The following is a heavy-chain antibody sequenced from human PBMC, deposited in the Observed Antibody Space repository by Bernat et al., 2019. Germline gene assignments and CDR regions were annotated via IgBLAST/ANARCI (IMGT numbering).Heavy chain of an antibody. CDR1: GFTFRSHG. Sequence: HVQLVETGGGVVQPGRSLRLSCAASGFTFRSHGMHWVRQAPGKGLEWVAVILYDGSNQYYGDFVKGRFTISRDNSKNTVYLEMNSLRAEDTAVYHCARGSYSSTWPEYFHHWGQGTLVTVSS. D-gene: IGHD6-13*01. CDR2: ILYDGSNQ. CDR3: ARGSYSSTWPEYFHH. V-gene: IGHV3-33*05. J-gene: IGHJ1*01.